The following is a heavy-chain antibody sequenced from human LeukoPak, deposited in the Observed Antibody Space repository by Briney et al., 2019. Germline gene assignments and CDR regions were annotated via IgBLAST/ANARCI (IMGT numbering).Heavy chain of an antibody. J-gene: IGHJ3*02. V-gene: IGHV5-51*01. CDR3: ARLYVPYTSAWYGSAFDI. CDR1: GYSFTSYW. Sequence: GESLKISCKSSGYSFTSYWIAWVRQMPGKGLEWMGILYPGDSDTRYSPSFQGQVTISADRSITTAYLQWSSLKASDTAMYYCARLYVPYTSAWYGSAFDIWGQGTMVTVSS. D-gene: IGHD6-13*01. CDR2: LYPGDSDT.